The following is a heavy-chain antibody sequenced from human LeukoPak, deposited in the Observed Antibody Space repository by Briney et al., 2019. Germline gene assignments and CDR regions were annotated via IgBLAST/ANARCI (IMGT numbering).Heavy chain of an antibody. CDR3: ARDAGGSSTSWGFDP. CDR1: GGPISSGGYY. V-gene: IGHV4-31*03. Sequence: PSETLSLTCTVSGGPISSGGYYWSWIRQHPGKGLEWIGYIYYSGSTYYNPSLKSRVTISVDTSKNQFSLKLSSVTAADTAVYYCARDAGGSSTSWGFDPWGQGTLVTVSS. J-gene: IGHJ5*02. CDR2: IYYSGST. D-gene: IGHD2-2*01.